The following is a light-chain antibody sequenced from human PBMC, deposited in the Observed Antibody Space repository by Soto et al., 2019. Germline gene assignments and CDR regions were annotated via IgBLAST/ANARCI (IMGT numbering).Light chain of an antibody. CDR1: QNISIW. CDR2: DSS. CDR3: QHYYSFSIT. V-gene: IGKV1-5*01. J-gene: IGKJ5*01. Sequence: IQMTQSPATLSASVGDRVTITCRASQNISIWLAWYQQRPGRAPRLLIYDSSSLESGVPSTFSGSGSGTEFSLTISNLRPDDFATYYCQHYYSFSITFGQGTRLEIK.